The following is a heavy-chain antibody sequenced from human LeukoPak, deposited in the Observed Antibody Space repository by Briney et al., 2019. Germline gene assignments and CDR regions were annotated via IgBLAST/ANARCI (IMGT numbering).Heavy chain of an antibody. J-gene: IGHJ4*02. Sequence: SETLSLTCSVSGGSISSSDYYWGWIRQPPGKGPEWIATIYYSGSTYYNPSLKSRVTISVDTSKNQFSLKLSSVTAADTAVYYCARPKSSGWTTFDYWGQGTLVTVSS. CDR1: GGSISSSDYY. V-gene: IGHV4-39*01. CDR2: IYYSGST. CDR3: ARPKSSGWTTFDY. D-gene: IGHD6-19*01.